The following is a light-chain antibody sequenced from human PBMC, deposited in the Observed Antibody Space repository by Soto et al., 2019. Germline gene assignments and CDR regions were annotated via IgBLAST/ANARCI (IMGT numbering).Light chain of an antibody. CDR2: GAS. V-gene: IGKV3-20*01. Sequence: EIVLTQSPGTLSLSPGERATLSCRASRSVNNNYLAWYQQKPGQAPRLLIFGASSRATGIPDRFIGSGSGTEFILTISRLEPDDFAIYYCQQYNNWPQTFGQGTKVDIK. J-gene: IGKJ1*01. CDR1: RSVNNNY. CDR3: QQYNNWPQT.